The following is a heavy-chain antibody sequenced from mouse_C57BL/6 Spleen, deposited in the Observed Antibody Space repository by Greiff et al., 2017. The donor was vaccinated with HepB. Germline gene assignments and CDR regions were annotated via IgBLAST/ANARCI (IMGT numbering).Heavy chain of an antibody. CDR3: TRLSWFAY. D-gene: IGHD1-1*02. CDR1: GFNIKDDY. V-gene: IGHV14-4*01. Sequence: EVQLQQSGAELVRPGASVKLSCTASGFNIKDDYMHWVKQRPEQGLEWIGWIDPENGDTEYASKFQGKATITADTSSNTAYLQLSSLTSEDTAVYYCTRLSWFAYWGQGTLVTVSA. CDR2: IDPENGDT. J-gene: IGHJ3*01.